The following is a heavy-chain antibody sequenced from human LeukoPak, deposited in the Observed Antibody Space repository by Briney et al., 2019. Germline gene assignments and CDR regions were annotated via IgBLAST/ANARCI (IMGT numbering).Heavy chain of an antibody. D-gene: IGHD3-22*01. CDR3: ARRLLRESVDY. Sequence: SETLSLTCAVYGGSFSGYYWSWIRQPPGKGLEWIGEINHSGSTNYNPSLKSRVTISVDTSKNQFSLKLSSVTAADTAVYYCARRLLRESVDYRGQGTLVTVSS. J-gene: IGHJ4*02. V-gene: IGHV4-34*01. CDR1: GGSFSGYY. CDR2: INHSGST.